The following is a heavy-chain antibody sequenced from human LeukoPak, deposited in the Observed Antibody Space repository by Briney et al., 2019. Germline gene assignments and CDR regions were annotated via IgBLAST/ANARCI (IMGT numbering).Heavy chain of an antibody. V-gene: IGHV4-34*01. Sequence: SETLSLTCVVSGGSFSGYYWSWIRQPPGKGLEWIGEIKHGGRPNYNPSPKSRVTISVDTSKNQFSLKLSSVTAADTAVYYCARESTAATPSFDSWGQGALVTVSS. CDR3: ARESTAATPSFDS. CDR2: IKHGGRP. J-gene: IGHJ4*02. D-gene: IGHD4-17*01. CDR1: GGSFSGYY.